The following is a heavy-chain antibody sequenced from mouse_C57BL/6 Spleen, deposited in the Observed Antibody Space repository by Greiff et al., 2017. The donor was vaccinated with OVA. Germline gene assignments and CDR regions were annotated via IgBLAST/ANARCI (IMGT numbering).Heavy chain of an antibody. CDR1: GYTFTSYW. CDR3: ARSNYYGSSPHAMDY. D-gene: IGHD1-1*01. J-gene: IGHJ4*01. V-gene: IGHV1-59*01. Sequence: QVQLQQSGAELVRPGTSVKLSCKASGYTFTSYWMHWVKQRPGQGLEWIGVIDPSDSYTNYNQKFKGKATLTVDTSSSTAYMQLSSLTSEDSAVYYCARSNYYGSSPHAMDYWGQGTSVTVSS. CDR2: IDPSDSYT.